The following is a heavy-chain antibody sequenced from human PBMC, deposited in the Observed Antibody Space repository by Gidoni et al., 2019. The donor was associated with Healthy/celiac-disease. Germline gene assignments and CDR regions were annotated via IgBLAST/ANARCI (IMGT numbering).Heavy chain of an antibody. J-gene: IGHJ4*02. CDR2: IIPILGIA. Sequence: QVQLVQSGAEVKKPGSSVKVSCKASGGTFSSYTISWVRQAPGQGLEWMGRIIPILGIANYAQKFQGRVTITADKSTSTAYMELSSLRSEDTAVYYCARDQDQWELLYWGQGTLVTVSS. CDR3: ARDQDQWELLY. V-gene: IGHV1-69*08. CDR1: GGTFSSYT. D-gene: IGHD1-26*01.